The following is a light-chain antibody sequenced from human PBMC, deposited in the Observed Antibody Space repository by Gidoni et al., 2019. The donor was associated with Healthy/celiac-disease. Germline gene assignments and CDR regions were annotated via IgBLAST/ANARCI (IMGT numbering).Light chain of an antibody. CDR1: QSVISSY. J-gene: IGKJ3*01. Sequence: EIVFTQSPGNLSLSPGERATLSCRASQSVISSYLDWYQQKPGQAPRLLIYGASSRATGIPDRFSGSGSGTDFTLTISRMEPEDVAVYYCQQYGSSPGSTFGHGTKVDIK. CDR2: GAS. CDR3: QQYGSSPGST. V-gene: IGKV3-20*01.